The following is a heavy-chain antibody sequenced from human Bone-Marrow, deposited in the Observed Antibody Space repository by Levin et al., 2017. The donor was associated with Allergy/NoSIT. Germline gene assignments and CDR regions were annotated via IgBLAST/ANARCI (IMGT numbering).Heavy chain of an antibody. Sequence: SVKVSCKASGGTFSSYAISWVRQAPGQGLEWMGGIIPIFGTANYAQKFQGRVTITADKSTSTAYMELSSLRSEDTAVYYCARDRETGTPRYRWFDPWGQGTLVTVSS. CDR3: ARDRETGTPRYRWFDP. D-gene: IGHD1-1*01. V-gene: IGHV1-69*06. CDR1: GGTFSSYA. CDR2: IIPIFGTA. J-gene: IGHJ5*02.